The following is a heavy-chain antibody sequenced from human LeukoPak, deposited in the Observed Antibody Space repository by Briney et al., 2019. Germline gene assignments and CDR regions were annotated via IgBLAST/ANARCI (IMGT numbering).Heavy chain of an antibody. D-gene: IGHD6-6*01. CDR2: IIPIFGTA. J-gene: IGHJ3*02. CDR1: GGTFSSYA. Sequence: GASVKVSCKASGGTFSSYAISWVRQAPGQGLEWMGGIIPIFGTANYAQKFQGRVTMTRDMSTSTVYMELSSLRSEDTAVYYCARDWDEYRAFDIWGQGTMVTVSS. V-gene: IGHV1-69*05. CDR3: ARDWDEYRAFDI.